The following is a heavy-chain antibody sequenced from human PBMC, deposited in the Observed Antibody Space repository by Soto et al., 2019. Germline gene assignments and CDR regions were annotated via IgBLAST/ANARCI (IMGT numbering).Heavy chain of an antibody. D-gene: IGHD3-10*02. V-gene: IGHV3-66*01. Sequence: GVRRVSCAASGFTGRSNYMSWVRQAPGKGLEWVSVIYSGGSTYYADSVKGRFTISRDNSKNTLYLQMNSLRAEDTAVYYCARGGWYYYVNWGQGTLVTVSS. CDR2: IYSGGST. J-gene: IGHJ4*02. CDR1: GFTGRSNY. CDR3: ARGGWYYYVN.